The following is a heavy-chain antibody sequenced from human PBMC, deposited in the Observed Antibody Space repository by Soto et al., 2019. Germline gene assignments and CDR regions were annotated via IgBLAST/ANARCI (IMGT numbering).Heavy chain of an antibody. J-gene: IGHJ5*02. CDR2: INAGNGNT. V-gene: IGHV1-3*05. Sequence: QVQLVQSGAEEKKPGASVKVSCKASGYTFTSYAMHWVRQAPGQRIEWMGWINAGNGNTKYAQKFQGRVTITRDTSASTAYMELSSRRSEDTAVYYCAREWQQLNWFDPWGQGTLVTVSS. D-gene: IGHD6-13*01. CDR3: AREWQQLNWFDP. CDR1: GYTFTSYA.